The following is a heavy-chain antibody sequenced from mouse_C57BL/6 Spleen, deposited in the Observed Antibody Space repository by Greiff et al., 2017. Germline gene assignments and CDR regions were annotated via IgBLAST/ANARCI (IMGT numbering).Heavy chain of an antibody. V-gene: IGHV2-5*01. CDR1: GFSLTSYG. D-gene: IGHD2-4*01. CDR3: AKTYDYDRYFDV. Sequence: VQVVESGPGLVQPSQSLSITCTVSGFSLTSYGVHWVRQSPGKGLEWLGVIWRGGSTDYNAAFMSRLSITKDNSKSQVFFKMNSLQADDTAIYYCAKTYDYDRYFDVWGTGTTVTVSS. CDR2: IWRGGST. J-gene: IGHJ1*03.